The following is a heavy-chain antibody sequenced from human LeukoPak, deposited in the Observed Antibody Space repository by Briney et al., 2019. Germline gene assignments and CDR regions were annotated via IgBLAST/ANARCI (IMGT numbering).Heavy chain of an antibody. D-gene: IGHD3-10*01. CDR2: IYSGGST. CDR1: GFTVNSNY. J-gene: IGHJ3*02. Sequence: GGSLRLSCAASGFTVNSNYMSWVRQAPGKGLEWVSVIYSGGSTYYADSVKGRFTISRDNSKNTLYLQMNSLRAEDTAVYYCARVFWFGDFGAFDIWGQGTMVTVSS. CDR3: ARVFWFGDFGAFDI. V-gene: IGHV3-53*01.